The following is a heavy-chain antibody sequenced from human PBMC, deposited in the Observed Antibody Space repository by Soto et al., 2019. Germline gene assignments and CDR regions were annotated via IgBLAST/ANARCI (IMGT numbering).Heavy chain of an antibody. V-gene: IGHV3-30*04. CDR2: ISSDGNHK. Sequence: GGSLRLSCAASGFTFSKYAMHWGRQAPGKGLEWVAVISSDGNHKFYGDSVKGRFTISRDKSTNTLYLQMNSLRVEDTAVYYCARESDTAVGAIDYWGQGTLVTVSS. J-gene: IGHJ4*02. CDR1: GFTFSKYA. CDR3: ARESDTAVGAIDY. D-gene: IGHD5-18*01.